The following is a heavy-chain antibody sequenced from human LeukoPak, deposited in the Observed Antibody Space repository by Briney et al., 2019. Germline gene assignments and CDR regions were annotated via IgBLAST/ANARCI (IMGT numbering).Heavy chain of an antibody. CDR2: ISSSGDST. CDR1: GFTFTYFA. V-gene: IGHV3-23*01. J-gene: IGHJ4*02. CDR3: AKNGKYYFDY. Sequence: GGSLRLSCAASGFTFTYFAFSWVRQAPGKGLEWVSTISSSGDSTYYADSVKGRFTLSRDNSTNTLYLQMNSLRAEDTAVYYCAKNGKYYFDYWGQGTLLTVSS.